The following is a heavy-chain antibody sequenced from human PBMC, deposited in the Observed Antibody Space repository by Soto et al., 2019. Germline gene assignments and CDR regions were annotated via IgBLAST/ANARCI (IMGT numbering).Heavy chain of an antibody. CDR2: ISGSGGST. J-gene: IGHJ4*02. CDR3: AKDPGGLIVINLDY. V-gene: IGHV3-23*01. D-gene: IGHD3-16*02. Sequence: GGSLRLSCAASGFTFSSYAMSWVRQAPGKGLEWVSAISGSGGSTYYADSGKGRFTISRDNSKNTLYLQMNGLRAEDTAVYYCAKDPGGLIVINLDYWGQGTLVTVSS. CDR1: GFTFSSYA.